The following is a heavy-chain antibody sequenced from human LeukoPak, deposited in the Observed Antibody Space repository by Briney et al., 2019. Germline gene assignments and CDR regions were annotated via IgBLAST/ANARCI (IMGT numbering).Heavy chain of an antibody. J-gene: IGHJ4*02. CDR1: GFTFVDYA. D-gene: IGHD2-15*01. CDR3: AKDSSGTFDY. CDR2: ISWNSGSI. V-gene: IGHV3-9*03. Sequence: LTGGSLRLSCAASGFTFVDYAMHWVRQAPGKGLEWVSGISWNSGSIGYADSVKGRFTISRDNAKNSLYLQMNSLRAEDMALYYCAKDSSGTFDYWGQGTLVTVSS.